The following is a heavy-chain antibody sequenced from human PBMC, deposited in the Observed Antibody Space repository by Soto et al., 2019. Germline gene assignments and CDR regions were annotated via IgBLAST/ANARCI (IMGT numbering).Heavy chain of an antibody. V-gene: IGHV4-59*01. CDR3: ARDRPPLGAFDI. D-gene: IGHD7-27*01. CDR1: GGSISSYY. Sequence: SETLSLTCTVSGGSISSYYWSWIRQPPGKGLEWIGYIYYSGSTNYNPSLKSRVTISVDTSKNQFSLKLSSVTAADTAVYYCARDRPPLGAFDIWGQGTMVTVSS. J-gene: IGHJ3*02. CDR2: IYYSGST.